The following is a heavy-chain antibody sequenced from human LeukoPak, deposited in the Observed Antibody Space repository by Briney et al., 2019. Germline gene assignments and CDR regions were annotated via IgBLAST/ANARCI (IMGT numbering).Heavy chain of an antibody. CDR2: FDPEDGET. D-gene: IGHD2-2*01. CDR3: ATSVVVPAATYYYYYGMDV. CDR1: GYTLTELS. J-gene: IGHJ6*02. V-gene: IGHV1-24*01. Sequence: ASVKVSCKVSGYTLTELSMHWVRQAPGKGLEGMGGFDPEDGETIYAQKFQGRVTMTEDTSTDTAYMELSSLRSEDTAVYYCATSVVVPAATYYYYYGMDVWGQGTTVTVSS.